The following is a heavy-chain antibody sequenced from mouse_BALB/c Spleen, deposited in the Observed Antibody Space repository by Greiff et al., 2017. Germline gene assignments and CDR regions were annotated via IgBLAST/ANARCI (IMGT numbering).Heavy chain of an antibody. CDR1: GFTFSSYT. CDR3: TRDGDGNYVMDY. CDR2: ISSGGSYT. V-gene: IGHV5-6-4*01. Sequence: EVKLVESGGGLVKPGGSLKLSCAASGFTFSSYTMSWVRQTPEKRLEWVATISSGGSYTYYPDSVKGRFTISRDNAKNTLYLQMSSLKSEDTAMYYCTRDGDGNYVMDYWGQGTSVTVSS. D-gene: IGHD2-1*01. J-gene: IGHJ4*01.